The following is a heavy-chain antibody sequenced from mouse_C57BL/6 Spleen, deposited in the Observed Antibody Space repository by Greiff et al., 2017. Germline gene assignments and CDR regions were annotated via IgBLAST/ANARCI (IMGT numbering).Heavy chain of an antibody. D-gene: IGHD2-3*01. CDR2: INPGSGGT. Sequence: QVQLQQSGAELVRPGTSVKVSCKASGYAFTNYLIEWVKQRPGQGLEWIGVINPGSGGTNYNEKFKGKATLTADKSSSTAYMQLSSLTSEDAAVYFCAIYDGWGVAYWGQGTLVTVSA. CDR3: AIYDGWGVAY. V-gene: IGHV1-54*01. CDR1: GYAFTNYL. J-gene: IGHJ3*01.